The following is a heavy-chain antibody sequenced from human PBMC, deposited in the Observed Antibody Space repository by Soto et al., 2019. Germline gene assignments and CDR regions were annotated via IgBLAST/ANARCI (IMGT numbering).Heavy chain of an antibody. CDR3: ARDWRFDSSSWYEEGFDP. V-gene: IGHV4-30-4*01. D-gene: IGHD6-13*01. Sequence: SETLSLTCTVSGGSISSGGYYWSWIRQPPGKGLEWIGYIYYSGSTYYNPSLKSRVTISVDTSKNQFSLKLSSVTAADTAVYYCARDWRFDSSSWYEEGFDPWGQGTLVTVSS. CDR1: GGSISSGGYY. CDR2: IYYSGST. J-gene: IGHJ5*02.